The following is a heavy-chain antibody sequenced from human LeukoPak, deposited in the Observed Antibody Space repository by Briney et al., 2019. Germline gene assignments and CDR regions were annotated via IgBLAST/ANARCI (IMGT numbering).Heavy chain of an antibody. J-gene: IGHJ4*02. V-gene: IGHV5-51*01. D-gene: IGHD2-2*01. CDR3: ARPMRDCSTTTCYGTYYFDY. Sequence: KGGESLKISCKGSGYSFTTYWIGWVRQMPGKGLEWMGIIYPGDSDTRYSPSFQGQVTISADKSISTAYLQWSSLKASDTAMYYCARPMRDCSTTTCYGTYYFDYWGQATLVTVSS. CDR1: GYSFTTYW. CDR2: IYPGDSDT.